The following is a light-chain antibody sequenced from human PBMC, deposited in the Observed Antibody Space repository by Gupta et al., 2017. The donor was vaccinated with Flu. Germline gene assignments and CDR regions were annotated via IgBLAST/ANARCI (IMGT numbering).Light chain of an antibody. J-gene: IGKJ2*03. CDR3: MQALQTPYS. Sequence: DIVMTQSPLSLPVTPGESASISCRSSQSLLHSNGYNYLDWYLQKPGQSPQLLIYLGSNRASGVPDRFSGSGSGTDFRLKISRVEAEDVGVYYCMQALQTPYSFGQGTKLEIK. CDR2: LGS. V-gene: IGKV2-28*01. CDR1: QSLLHSNGYNY.